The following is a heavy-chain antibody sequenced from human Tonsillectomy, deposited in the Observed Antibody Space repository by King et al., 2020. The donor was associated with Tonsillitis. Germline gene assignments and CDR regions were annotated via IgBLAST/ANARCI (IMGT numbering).Heavy chain of an antibody. Sequence: VQLVESGGGLVQPGGSLRLSCAASGFTFSSYEMNWVRQATGKGLEWISFISSSGSTIYYADSVKGRFTISRDNAKNSLYLQMNSLRAEDTAVYYCARDWPEVGGDYSDIWGQGTMVTVSS. D-gene: IGHD3-10*01. CDR2: ISSSGSTI. CDR3: ARDWPEVGGDYSDI. CDR1: GFTFSSYE. V-gene: IGHV3-48*03. J-gene: IGHJ3*02.